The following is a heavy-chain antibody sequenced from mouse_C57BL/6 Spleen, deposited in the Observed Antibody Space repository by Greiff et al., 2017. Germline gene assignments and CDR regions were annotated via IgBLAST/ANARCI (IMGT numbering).Heavy chain of an antibody. CDR2: ISNGGGST. V-gene: IGHV5-12*01. CDR1: GFTFSDYY. J-gene: IGHJ2*01. CDR3: ARGGYYGLDY. Sequence: EVQLVESGGGLVQPGGSLKLSCAASGFTFSDYYMYWVRQTPEKRLVWVAYISNGGGSTYYPDTVKGRFTISRDNAKNTLYLQMSRLKSEDTAMYYCARGGYYGLDYWGQGTTLTVSS. D-gene: IGHD1-1*01.